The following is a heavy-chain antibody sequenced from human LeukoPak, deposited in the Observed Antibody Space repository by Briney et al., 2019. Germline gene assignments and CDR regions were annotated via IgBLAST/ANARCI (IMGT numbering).Heavy chain of an antibody. D-gene: IGHD5-12*01. CDR2: ISSSSSYI. V-gene: IGHV3-21*01. CDR3: ARVGGGYVPFDY. J-gene: IGHJ4*02. CDR1: GFTFSSYS. Sequence: NPGGSLRLSCAASGFTFSSYSMNWVRQAPGKGLEWVSSISSSSSYIYYADSVKGRFTISRDNAKNSLYLQMNSLRAEDTAVYYCARVGGGYVPFDYWGQGTLVTVSS.